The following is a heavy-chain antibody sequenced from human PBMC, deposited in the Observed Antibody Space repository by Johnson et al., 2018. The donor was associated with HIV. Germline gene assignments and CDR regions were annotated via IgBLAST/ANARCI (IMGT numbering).Heavy chain of an antibody. V-gene: IGHV3-30*18. CDR2: IPYDESNK. CDR3: AKVRGGVVPAAKEAFDI. CDR1: GFPFSSYW. J-gene: IGHJ3*02. Sequence: QVQLVESGGGVVQPGRSLRLSCAASGFPFSSYWMHWVRQAPGKWLEWVAFIPYDESNKYYADSVKGRFTISRDNSRNTLYLQMNSLRAEDTAVYYCAKVRGGVVPAAKEAFDIWSQGTMVTVSS. D-gene: IGHD2-2*01.